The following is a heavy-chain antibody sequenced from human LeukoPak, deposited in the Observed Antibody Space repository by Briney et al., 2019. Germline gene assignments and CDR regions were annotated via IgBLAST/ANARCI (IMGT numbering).Heavy chain of an antibody. V-gene: IGHV4-59*01. Sequence: SQTLSLTSTVSGGSISSYYWSWIRQPPGKGLEWIGYIYYSGTTNYNPSLKSRVAISVDTSKNQFSLKLRSVTAADTAVYYCVRDKGDVTRASSERFDYWGQGTLVTVSS. CDR1: GGSISSYY. J-gene: IGHJ4*02. CDR3: VRDKGDVTRASSERFDY. CDR2: IYYSGTT. D-gene: IGHD4-17*01.